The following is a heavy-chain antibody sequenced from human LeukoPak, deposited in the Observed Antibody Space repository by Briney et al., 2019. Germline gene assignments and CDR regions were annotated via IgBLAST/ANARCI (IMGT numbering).Heavy chain of an antibody. CDR3: ARDALDSGWYADY. D-gene: IGHD6-19*01. Sequence: GGSLRLSCAASGFTFSSYAMSWVRQAPGKGLEWVSAISGSGGNTYYADSVKDRFTISRDNSKNTLYLQMNSLRAEDTAVYYCARDALDSGWYADYWGQGTLVTVSS. V-gene: IGHV3-23*01. CDR2: ISGSGGNT. J-gene: IGHJ4*02. CDR1: GFTFSSYA.